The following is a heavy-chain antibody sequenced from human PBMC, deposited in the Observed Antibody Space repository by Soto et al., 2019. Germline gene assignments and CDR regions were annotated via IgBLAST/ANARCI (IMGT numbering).Heavy chain of an antibody. J-gene: IGHJ4*02. CDR2: IIPIFGTA. V-gene: IGHV1-69*13. D-gene: IGHD3-22*01. Sequence: GASVKVSCKASGGTFSSYAISWVRQAPGQGLEWMGGIIPIFGTANYAQKFQGRVTITADESTSTAYMELSSLRSEDTAVYYCARVRGGYDSRGTFDYWGQGTLVTVSS. CDR3: ARVRGGYDSRGTFDY. CDR1: GGTFSSYA.